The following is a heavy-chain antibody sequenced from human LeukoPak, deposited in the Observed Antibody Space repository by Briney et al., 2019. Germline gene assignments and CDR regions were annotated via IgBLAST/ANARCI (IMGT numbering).Heavy chain of an antibody. CDR1: GFTFSSYG. CDR3: AKTNGYYDL. Sequence: PGRSLRLSCAASGFTFSSYGMSWVRKAPGKGLEWVSSIGGSGANTYYADSVKGRFTISRDNSKSTMYLQMNSLRAEDTAVYHCAKTNGYYDLWGQGTLVTVSS. V-gene: IGHV3-23*01. D-gene: IGHD3-22*01. J-gene: IGHJ4*02. CDR2: IGGSGANT.